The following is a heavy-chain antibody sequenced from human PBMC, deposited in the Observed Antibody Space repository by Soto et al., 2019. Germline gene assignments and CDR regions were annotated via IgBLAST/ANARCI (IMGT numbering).Heavy chain of an antibody. J-gene: IGHJ4*01. V-gene: IGHV1-8*01. D-gene: IGHD2-15*01. CDR3: ARLAEYCNGIKCYSNFDF. CDR2: MNPSSGET. Sequence: AXVEVSCQNSGYNFTNFDINWVRQAPGRGLVWMGWMNPSSGETGSAQNFQGRVTMTRDISTRTFFMQLTSLRSEDTAIYYCARLAEYCNGIKCYSNFDFWGRGTQVTV. CDR1: GYNFTNFD.